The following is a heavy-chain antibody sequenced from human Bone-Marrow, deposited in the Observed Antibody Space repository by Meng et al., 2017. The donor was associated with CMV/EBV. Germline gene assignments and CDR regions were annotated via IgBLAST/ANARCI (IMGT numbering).Heavy chain of an antibody. CDR1: GGTFSSYV. Sequence: SVKVSCKASGGTFSSYVISWVRQAPGQGLEWMGGIIPIFGTANYAQKFQGRVTITTDESTSTAYMELSSLRSEDTAVYYCARSPGGQQLERSYYYYGMDVWGQGTTVTVSS. D-gene: IGHD6-13*01. J-gene: IGHJ6*02. CDR2: IIPIFGTA. CDR3: ARSPGGQQLERSYYYYGMDV. V-gene: IGHV1-69*05.